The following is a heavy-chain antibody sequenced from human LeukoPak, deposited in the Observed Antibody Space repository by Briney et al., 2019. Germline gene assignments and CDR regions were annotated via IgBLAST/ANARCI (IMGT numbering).Heavy chain of an antibody. D-gene: IGHD3-9*01. Sequence: GGSLRLSCAASGFTFSSYSMNWARQAPGKGLEWVSSISSSSSYIYYADSVKGRFTISRDNAKNSLYLQMNSLRAEDTAVYYCASTYYDILTGYLVDAFDIWGQGTMVTVSS. V-gene: IGHV3-21*01. CDR2: ISSSSSYI. CDR3: ASTYYDILTGYLVDAFDI. J-gene: IGHJ3*02. CDR1: GFTFSSYS.